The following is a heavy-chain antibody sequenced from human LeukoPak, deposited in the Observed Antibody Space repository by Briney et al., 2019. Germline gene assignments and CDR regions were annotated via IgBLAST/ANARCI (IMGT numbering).Heavy chain of an antibody. CDR3: ARAARDYCSSTSCYGGFYYYYYMDV. D-gene: IGHD2-2*01. J-gene: IGHJ6*03. V-gene: IGHV1-69*05. CDR1: GGTFSSYA. CDR2: IIPIFGTA. Sequence: AASVKVSCKASGGTFSSYAISWVRQAPGQGLEWMGGIIPIFGTANYAQKFQGRVTITTDESTSTAYMELSSLRSEDTAVYYYARAARDYCSSTSCYGGFYYYYYMDVWGKGTTVTVSS.